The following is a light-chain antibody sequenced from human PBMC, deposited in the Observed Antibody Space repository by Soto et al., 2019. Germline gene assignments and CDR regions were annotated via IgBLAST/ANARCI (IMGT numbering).Light chain of an antibody. Sequence: QSALTQPASVSGSPGQSITISCTGTSSDVGGYNSVSWYQDHPGKAPKLMIYDVSNRPSGVSKRFSGSKSGNTASLTISGLQAEDEADYYCSSHTSSSTVVFGGGTKLTVL. CDR2: DVS. V-gene: IGLV2-14*03. J-gene: IGLJ2*01. CDR1: SSDVGGYNS. CDR3: SSHTSSSTVV.